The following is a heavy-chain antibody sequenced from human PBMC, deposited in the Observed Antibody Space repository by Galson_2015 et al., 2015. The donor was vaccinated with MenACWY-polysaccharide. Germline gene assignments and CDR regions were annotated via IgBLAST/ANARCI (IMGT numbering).Heavy chain of an antibody. Sequence: YYADSVMGRFTVSRDNSKNTVYLQMNSLKVEDTAVYHCAKGGYYDILTGYALDYWGLGTLVTVSS. V-gene: IGHV3-30-3*02. CDR3: AKGGYYDILTGYALDY. J-gene: IGHJ4*02. D-gene: IGHD3-9*01.